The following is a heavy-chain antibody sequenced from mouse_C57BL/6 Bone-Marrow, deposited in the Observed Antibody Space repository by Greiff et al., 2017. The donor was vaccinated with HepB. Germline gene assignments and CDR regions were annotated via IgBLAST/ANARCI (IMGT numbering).Heavy chain of an antibody. CDR2: IYPGDGDT. CDR3: AVYGNYDY. J-gene: IGHJ2*01. Sequence: VKPLESGPELVKPGASVKISCKASGYAFSSSWMNWVKQRPGQGLEWIGRIYPGDGDTNYNGKFKGKATLTADKSSSTAYMQLSSLTSEDSAVYFFAVYGNYDYWGQGNTLTVSS. CDR1: GYAFSSSW. D-gene: IGHD2-1*01. V-gene: IGHV1-82*01.